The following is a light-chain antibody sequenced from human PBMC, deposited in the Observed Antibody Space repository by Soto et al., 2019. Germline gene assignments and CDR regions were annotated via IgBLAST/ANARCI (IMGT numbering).Light chain of an antibody. CDR3: QQLNSYPHT. J-gene: IGKJ2*01. CDR1: QDISNS. Sequence: DIQLTQSPSFLSASVGDRVTITCRASQDISNSLAWYQQKPGKAPKLLIYAASTLQGGLPSGFRGSGSGTEFTLTISSLQPEDFATYYCQQLNSYPHTFGQGTKLEI. CDR2: AAS. V-gene: IGKV1-9*01.